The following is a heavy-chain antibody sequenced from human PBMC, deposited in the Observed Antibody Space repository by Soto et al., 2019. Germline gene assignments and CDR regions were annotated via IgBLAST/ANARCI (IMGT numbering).Heavy chain of an antibody. CDR3: AREDAARIERWFDA. CDR1: GDSITSSRYY. V-gene: IGHV4-39*07. CDR2: IYYSGST. D-gene: IGHD6-6*01. Sequence: QLQLQESGPGVVKPSETLSLTCSVSGDSITSSRYYWGWIRQSPQTGLEWIGSIYYSGSTYYNPSLKSRVSISVDTSNNQFSLKLTSVTAADTAVYFCAREDAARIERWFDAWGQGILVTVSS. J-gene: IGHJ5*02.